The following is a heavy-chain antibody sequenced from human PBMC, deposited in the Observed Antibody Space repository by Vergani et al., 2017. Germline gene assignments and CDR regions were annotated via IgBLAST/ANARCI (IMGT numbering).Heavy chain of an antibody. J-gene: IGHJ3*02. CDR3: AHSLFEDYVWGSYRSYDAFDI. CDR1: GFSLSTSGVG. D-gene: IGHD3-16*02. CDR2: IYWNDDK. V-gene: IGHV2-5*01. Sequence: QITLKESGPTLVKPTQTLTLTCTFSGFSLSTSGVGVGWIRQPPGKALEWLALIYWNDDKRYSPSLKSRLTITKDTSKNQVVLTMTNMDPVDTATYYCAHSLFEDYVWGSYRSYDAFDIWGQGTMVTVSS.